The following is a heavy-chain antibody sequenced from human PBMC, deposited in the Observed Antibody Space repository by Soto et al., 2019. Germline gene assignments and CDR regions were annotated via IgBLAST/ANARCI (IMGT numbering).Heavy chain of an antibody. CDR2: ISSGPGNT. D-gene: IGHD2-15*01. V-gene: IGHV3-23*01. J-gene: IGHJ6*03. CDR3: RVGALDPQYYYYYYMEV. CDR1: GFTFSSYA. Sequence: GGSLRLSCAASGFTFSSYAMYWVRQAPGKGLEWVSAISSGPGNTYYADSVKGRFTISRDNSKNTLYLQMNTLRVEDTAVYYCRVGALDPQYYYYYYMEVWGKGTTVTVSS.